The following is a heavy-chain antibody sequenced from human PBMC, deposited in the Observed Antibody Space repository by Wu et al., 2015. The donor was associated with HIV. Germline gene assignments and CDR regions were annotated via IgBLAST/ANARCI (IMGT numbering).Heavy chain of an antibody. D-gene: IGHD3-9*01. Sequence: QVQLQQWGAGLLKPSETLSLICAVYGGSFNDYYWAWIRQPPEKGLEWIGEINHSGAITYSPSLKSRITMSVDTSKNQFFLKLSSVTAADTAVYYCARGLRIPTGYYKGNYFDNWGQGNLVTVSS. J-gene: IGHJ4*02. CDR3: ARGLRIPTGYYKGNYFDN. CDR2: INHSGAI. V-gene: IGHV4-34*01. CDR1: GGSFNDYY.